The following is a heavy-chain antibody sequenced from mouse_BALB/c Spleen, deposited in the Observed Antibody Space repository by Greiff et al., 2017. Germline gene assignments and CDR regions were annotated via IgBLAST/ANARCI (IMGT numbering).Heavy chain of an antibody. CDR3: ARGIDGYYDYFDY. J-gene: IGHJ2*01. Sequence: EVKVEESGGGLVQPGGSRKLSCAASGFTFSSFGMHWVRQAPEKGLEWVAYISSGSSTIYYADTVKGRFTISRDNPKNTLFLQMTSLRSEDTAMYYCARGIDGYYDYFDYWGQGTTLTVSS. D-gene: IGHD2-3*01. V-gene: IGHV5-17*02. CDR1: GFTFSSFG. CDR2: ISSGSSTI.